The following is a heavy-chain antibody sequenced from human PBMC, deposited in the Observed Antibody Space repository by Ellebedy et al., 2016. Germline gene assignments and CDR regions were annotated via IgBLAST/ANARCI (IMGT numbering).Heavy chain of an antibody. V-gene: IGHV4-39*07. D-gene: IGHD3-9*01. J-gene: IGHJ4*02. CDR1: GGSISSSSYY. CDR3: ARVEYDILTGYYSIDY. CDR2: IYYSGST. Sequence: SETLSLTXTVSGGSISSSSYYWGWIRQPPGKGLEWIGSIYYSGSTYYNPSLKSRVTISVDTSKNQFSLKLSSVTAADTAVYYCARVEYDILTGYYSIDYWGQGTLVTVSS.